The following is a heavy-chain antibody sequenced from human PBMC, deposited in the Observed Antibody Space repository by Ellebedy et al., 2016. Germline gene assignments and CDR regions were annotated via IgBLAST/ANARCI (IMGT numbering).Heavy chain of an antibody. CDR2: IDHTGNT. CDR3: ARVRSVEWELRN. Sequence: SETLSLTCAVYGESLSGYYWSWIRQPPGKGLEWIGEIDHTGNTNYNPSLKSRVTISVDTSKNQFSLKLSSVTAADTAVYYCARVRSVEWELRNWGQGTLVTVSS. J-gene: IGHJ4*02. D-gene: IGHD1-26*01. V-gene: IGHV4-34*01. CDR1: GESLSGYY.